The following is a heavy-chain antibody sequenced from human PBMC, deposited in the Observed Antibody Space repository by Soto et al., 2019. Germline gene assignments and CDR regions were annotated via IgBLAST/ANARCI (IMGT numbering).Heavy chain of an antibody. CDR2: ISWNSGSI. D-gene: IGHD3-10*01. V-gene: IGHV3-9*01. J-gene: IGHJ4*02. CDR3: AKDISMVRGVITLYYFDY. CDR1: GFTFDDYA. Sequence: EVQLVESGGGLVQPGRSLRLSCAASGFTFDDYAMHWVRQAPGKGLEWVSGISWNSGSIGYAVSVKGRFTISRDNAKNSLYLQMNSLRAEDTALYYCAKDISMVRGVITLYYFDYWGQGTLVTVSS.